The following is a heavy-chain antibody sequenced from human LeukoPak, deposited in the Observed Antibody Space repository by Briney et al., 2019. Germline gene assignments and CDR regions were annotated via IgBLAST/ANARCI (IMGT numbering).Heavy chain of an antibody. Sequence: GGSLRLSCATSGLNFDRYTIHWVRQAPGKGLEWVSLAGWAGGTTFYSDSVRGRFTISRDSGRKSVYLQMNSLTTDDTAFYFCAKELDTMFFDYWGQGALVTVSS. CDR3: AKELDTMFFDY. CDR2: AGWAGGTT. CDR1: GLNFDRYT. J-gene: IGHJ4*02. D-gene: IGHD3-10*02. V-gene: IGHV3-43*01.